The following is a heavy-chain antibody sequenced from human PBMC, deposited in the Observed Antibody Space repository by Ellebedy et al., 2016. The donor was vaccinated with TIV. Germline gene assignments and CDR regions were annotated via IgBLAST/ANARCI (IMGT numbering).Heavy chain of an antibody. CDR1: GFTFSSYS. Sequence: GGSLRLSXAASGFTFSSYSMNWVRQAPGKGLEWVSYISSSSSTIYYADSVKGRFTISRDNAKNSLYLQMNSLRAEDTAVYYCARDLLWGGIAVGDYYYYGMDVWGQGTTVTVSS. J-gene: IGHJ6*02. V-gene: IGHV3-48*04. CDR3: ARDLLWGGIAVGDYYYYGMDV. CDR2: ISSSSSTI. D-gene: IGHD6-19*01.